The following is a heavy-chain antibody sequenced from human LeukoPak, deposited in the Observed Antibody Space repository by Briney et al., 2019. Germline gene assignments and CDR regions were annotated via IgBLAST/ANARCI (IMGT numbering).Heavy chain of an antibody. J-gene: IGHJ4*02. CDR2: ISAYNGNT. V-gene: IGHV1-18*01. Sequence: GASVKVSCTASGYTFTSYGISWVRQAPGQGLEWMGWISAYNGNTDYAQELQGRVTMTTDTSTSTAYMELRSLRSDDTAVYYCARIYYSVAIVVVTATEFDYWGQGTLVTVSS. D-gene: IGHD2-21*02. CDR3: ARIYYSVAIVVVTATEFDY. CDR1: GYTFTSYG.